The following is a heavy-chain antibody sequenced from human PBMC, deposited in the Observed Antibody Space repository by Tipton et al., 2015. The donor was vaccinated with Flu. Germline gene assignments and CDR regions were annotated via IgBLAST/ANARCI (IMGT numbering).Heavy chain of an antibody. V-gene: IGHV4-4*07. CDR2: THTNGNT. CDR3: ASGNFYDSSGYFAF. J-gene: IGHJ4*02. Sequence: GLVKPSETLSLTCTVSGGSISRYYWSWIRQSVGKGPEWIGRTHTNGNTNYNSSFGSRLTMSVDTSKSQFSMTLTSVTVADTAVYYCASGNFYDSSGYFAFWDQGILVTVSS. CDR1: GGSISRYY. D-gene: IGHD3-22*01.